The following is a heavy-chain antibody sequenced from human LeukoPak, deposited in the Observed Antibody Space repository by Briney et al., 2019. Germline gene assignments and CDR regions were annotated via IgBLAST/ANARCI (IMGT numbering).Heavy chain of an antibody. D-gene: IGHD1-26*01. CDR3: ARDQRVGATGYFDY. CDR2: IIPIFGTA. V-gene: IGHV1-69*13. J-gene: IGHJ4*02. CDR1: GYTFTGYY. Sequence: GASVKVSCKASGYTFTGYYIHWVRQAPGQGLEWMGGIIPIFGTANYAQKFQGRVTITADESTSTAYMELSSLRSEDTAVYYCARDQRVGATGYFDYWGQGTLVTVSS.